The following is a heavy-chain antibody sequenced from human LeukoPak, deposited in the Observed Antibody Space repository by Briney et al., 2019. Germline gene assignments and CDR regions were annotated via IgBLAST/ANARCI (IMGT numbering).Heavy chain of an antibody. CDR1: GAPFSGYW. Sequence: SETLSLTCAVYGAPFSGYWWYWIRRPPGKGLEWIGEINHSRITNYNPSLKSRVSISVDTSKNQFSLKLSSVTAADTAVYYCATTSGHWGQGTLVTVSS. CDR3: ATTSGH. V-gene: IGHV4-34*01. CDR2: INHSRIT. J-gene: IGHJ4*02.